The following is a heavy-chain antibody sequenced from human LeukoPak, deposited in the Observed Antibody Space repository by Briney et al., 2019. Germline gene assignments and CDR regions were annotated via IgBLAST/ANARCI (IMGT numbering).Heavy chain of an antibody. J-gene: IGHJ3*02. CDR3: ARGDILTGYDDAFDI. CDR1: GGSISSSSYY. V-gene: IGHV4-39*07. D-gene: IGHD3-9*01. Sequence: SETLSLTCTVSGGSISSSSYYWGWIRQPPGKGLEWIGSIYYSGSTYYNPSLKSRVTISVDTSKNQFSLKLSSVTAADTAVYYCARGDILTGYDDAFDIWGQGTMVTVSS. CDR2: IYYSGST.